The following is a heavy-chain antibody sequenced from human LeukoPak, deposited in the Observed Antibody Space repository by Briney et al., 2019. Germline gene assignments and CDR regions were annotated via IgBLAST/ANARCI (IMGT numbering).Heavy chain of an antibody. CDR3: ARRGFRNWFDP. J-gene: IGHJ5*02. V-gene: IGHV4-39*01. D-gene: IGHD3-10*01. Sequence: SETLSLTCTVSGGSISNRDYYWGWIRQPSGEGLEWIGTIYYSGSTYYNPSLKSRVTISVDTSKNQFSLKLRSVTAADTAVYYCARRGFRNWFDPWGQGTLVTVSS. CDR2: IYYSGST. CDR1: GGSISNRDYY.